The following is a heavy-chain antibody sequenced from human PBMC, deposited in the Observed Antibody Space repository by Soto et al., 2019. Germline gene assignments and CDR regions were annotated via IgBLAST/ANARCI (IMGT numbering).Heavy chain of an antibody. Sequence: SETLSLTFTVSCGAISSYYWSWIRQPPGKGLEWIGYIYYSGSTNYNPSLKSRVTISVDTSKNQFSLKLSSVTAADTAVYYCARDAQDIVVVPAAIPEAGWFDPWGQG. CDR1: CGAISSYY. D-gene: IGHD2-2*02. J-gene: IGHJ5*02. CDR2: IYYSGST. CDR3: ARDAQDIVVVPAAIPEAGWFDP. V-gene: IGHV4-59*01.